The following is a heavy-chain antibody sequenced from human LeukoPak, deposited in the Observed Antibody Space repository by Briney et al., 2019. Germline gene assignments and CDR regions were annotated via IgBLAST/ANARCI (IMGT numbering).Heavy chain of an antibody. Sequence: GESLEISCKGSGYSCTSYWIGWVRQMPGKGLEWMGIIYPGDSDTRYSPSFQGQVTISADKSISTAYLQWSSLKASDTAMYYCATSGLPKDYYYGMDVWGQGTTVTVSS. V-gene: IGHV5-51*01. J-gene: IGHJ6*02. D-gene: IGHD3-10*01. CDR2: IYPGDSDT. CDR1: GYSCTSYW. CDR3: ATSGLPKDYYYGMDV.